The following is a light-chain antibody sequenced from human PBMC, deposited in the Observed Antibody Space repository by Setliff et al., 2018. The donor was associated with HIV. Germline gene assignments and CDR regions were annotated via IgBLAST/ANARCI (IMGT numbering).Light chain of an antibody. CDR1: SSNIGAGYD. Sequence: QSVLTQPPSVSGAPGQRVTISCTGSSSNIGAGYDVHWYQQLPGTAPKVLIYGNTNRASGVPDRFSGSKSGSSASLTISGLQAEGEADYHCYSYAHTSPHVFGSGTKVTVL. CDR2: GNT. CDR3: YSYAHTSPHV. V-gene: IGLV1-40*01. J-gene: IGLJ1*01.